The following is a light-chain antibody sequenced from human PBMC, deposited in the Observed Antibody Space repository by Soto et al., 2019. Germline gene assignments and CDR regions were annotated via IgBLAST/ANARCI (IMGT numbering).Light chain of an antibody. CDR1: SRDVGGYNY. CDR2: DVS. CDR3: SSYTSSSTQV. V-gene: IGLV2-14*01. Sequence: SSLTHPASRSGAPGQSITLTRPRTSRDVGGYNYVSWYQQHPGKAPKLMIYDVSNRPSGVSNRFSGSKSGNTASLTISGLQAEDEADYYCSSYTSSSTQVFGTGTKVTVL. J-gene: IGLJ1*01.